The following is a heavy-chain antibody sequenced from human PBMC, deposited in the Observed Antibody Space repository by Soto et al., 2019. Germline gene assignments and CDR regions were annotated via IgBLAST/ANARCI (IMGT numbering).Heavy chain of an antibody. CDR2: ISTTSTYT. CDR1: GFTFSESF. J-gene: IGHJ6*01. D-gene: IGHD3-3*02. CDR3: ARGAVSRQHFYYGFDV. V-gene: IGHV3-11*06. Sequence: LSCAASGFTFSESFMSWIRQAPGKGLEWVASISTTSTYTDYAASVKGRVTVSRDNSKKVLFLQLNSLRDEDTAVYYCARGAVSRQHFYYGFDVWGQGTTVTVS.